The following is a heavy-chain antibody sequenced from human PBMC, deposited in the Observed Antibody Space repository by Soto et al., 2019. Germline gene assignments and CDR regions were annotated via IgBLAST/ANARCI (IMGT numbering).Heavy chain of an antibody. V-gene: IGHV4-61*01. CDR3: ARVSGSYYYGMDV. J-gene: IGHJ6*02. CDR2: IYHSGST. D-gene: IGHD1-26*01. CDR1: GGSVSSGSYY. Sequence: SETLSLTCTVSGGSVSSGSYYWSWIRQPPGKGLEWIGEIYHSGSTNYNPSLKSRVTISVDKSKNQFSLKLSSVTAADTAVYYCARVSGSYYYGMDVWGQGTTVTVSS.